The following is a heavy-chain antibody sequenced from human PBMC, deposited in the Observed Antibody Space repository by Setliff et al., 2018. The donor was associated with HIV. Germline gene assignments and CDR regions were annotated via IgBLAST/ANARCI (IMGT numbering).Heavy chain of an antibody. J-gene: IGHJ5*02. Sequence: GGSLRLSCAASGFTFSTYAMNWVRQTSGKGLEWVAYVSRDSNNIYYADSVKGRFTISRDNAKNSLYPQMNSLRAEDTAVYYCARFANYYHTSGYGWFDPWGQGTLVTVSS. D-gene: IGHD3-22*01. CDR1: GFTFSTYA. V-gene: IGHV3-48*04. CDR2: VSRDSNNI. CDR3: ARFANYYHTSGYGWFDP.